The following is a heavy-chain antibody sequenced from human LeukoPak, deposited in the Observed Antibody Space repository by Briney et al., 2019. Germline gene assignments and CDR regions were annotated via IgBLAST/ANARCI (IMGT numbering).Heavy chain of an antibody. J-gene: IGHJ4*02. CDR1: GYTFTSYY. D-gene: IGHD1-26*01. CDR3: ASPSMGGSYYKFDY. CDR2: INPRGGST. V-gene: IGHV1-46*01. Sequence: ASVKVSCKASGYTFTSYYMHWVRQAPGQGPEWMGIINPRGGSTDYAQKFQGRVTMTSDTSTSTAYMELSSLRSEDTAVYYCASPSMGGSYYKFDYWGQGTLVTVSS.